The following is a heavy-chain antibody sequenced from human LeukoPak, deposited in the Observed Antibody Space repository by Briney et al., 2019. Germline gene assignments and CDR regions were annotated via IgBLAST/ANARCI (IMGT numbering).Heavy chain of an antibody. Sequence: SVKVSCKASGGTFSSYAISWVRQAPGQGLEWMGGIIPIFGTANYAQKFQGRVTITADESTSTAYMELSSLRSEDTAVYYCARASFEIAAAGTGYYYYYYGMDVWGQGTTVTVSS. CDR1: GGTFSSYA. J-gene: IGHJ6*02. V-gene: IGHV1-69*13. D-gene: IGHD6-13*01. CDR2: IIPIFGTA. CDR3: ARASFEIAAAGTGYYYYYYGMDV.